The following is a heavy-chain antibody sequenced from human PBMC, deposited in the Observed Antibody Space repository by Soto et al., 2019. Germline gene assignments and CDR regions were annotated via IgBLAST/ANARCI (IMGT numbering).Heavy chain of an antibody. CDR3: ARPRSGAFDI. V-gene: IGHV3-72*01. CDR1: GFTFSDHY. J-gene: IGHJ3*02. D-gene: IGHD1-1*01. CDR2: TRNKANSYTT. Sequence: GGSLRLSCAFSGFTFSDHYMDWVRQAPGKGLEWVGCTRNKANSYTTEYAASVKGRFTISRDDSKNSLYLQMNSLKTEDTAVYYCARPRSGAFDIWGQGTMVTVSS.